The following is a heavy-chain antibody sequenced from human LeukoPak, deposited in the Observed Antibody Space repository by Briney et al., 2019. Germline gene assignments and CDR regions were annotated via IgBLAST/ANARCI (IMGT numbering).Heavy chain of an antibody. D-gene: IGHD4-17*01. J-gene: IGHJ4*02. Sequence: GESLKISCKGSGYSFTSYWIGWVRQMPGKGPEWMGIIYPGDSDTRYSPYFQGQVTISADKSISTAYLQWSNLKASGTAMYYCAGLPPPDLSDYGDYVPEYYFDYWGQGTLVTVSS. V-gene: IGHV5-51*01. CDR1: GYSFTSYW. CDR2: IYPGDSDT. CDR3: AGLPPPDLSDYGDYVPEYYFDY.